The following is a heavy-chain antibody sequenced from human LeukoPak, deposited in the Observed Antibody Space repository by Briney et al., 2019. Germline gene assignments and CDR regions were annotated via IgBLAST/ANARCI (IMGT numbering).Heavy chain of an antibody. CDR3: ARQSYYYVAPFDY. CDR2: IYYSGST. V-gene: IGHV4-39*01. CDR1: GGSISSSSYY. D-gene: IGHD3-10*02. J-gene: IGHJ4*02. Sequence: PSETLSLTRTVSGGSISSSSYYWGWIRQPPGKGLEWIGSIYYSGSTYYNPSLKSRVTISVDTSKNQFSLKLSSVTAADTAVYYCARQSYYYVAPFDYWDQGTLVTVSS.